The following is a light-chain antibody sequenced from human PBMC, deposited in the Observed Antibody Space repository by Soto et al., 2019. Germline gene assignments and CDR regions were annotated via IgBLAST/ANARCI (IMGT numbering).Light chain of an antibody. CDR2: GAS. CDR3: QQYGTSPLT. Sequence: EIVLTQSPGTLSLSPGERATLSCRSGQSVRSSQSVSSYLAWYQQKPGQAPRLLIYGASNRATGIPDRFSGSGSGTDFTLTISRLEPEDFAVYYCQQYGTSPLTFGPGTKVGVK. V-gene: IGKV3-20*01. J-gene: IGKJ3*01. CDR1: QSVRSSQSVSSY.